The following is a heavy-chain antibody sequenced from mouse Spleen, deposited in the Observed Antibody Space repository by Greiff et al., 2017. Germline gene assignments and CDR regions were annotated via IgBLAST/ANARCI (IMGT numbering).Heavy chain of an antibody. CDR3: TRGSGDWFAY. CDR1: GYTFTDYE. J-gene: IGHJ3*01. CDR2: IDPETGGT. D-gene: IGHD3-1*01. V-gene: IGHV1-15*01. Sequence: QVQLKESGAELVRPGASVTLSCKASGYTFTDYEMHWVKQTPVHGLEWIGAIDPETGGTAYNQKFKGKATLTADKSSSTAYMELRSLTSEDSAVYYCTRGSGDWFAYWGQGTLVTVSA.